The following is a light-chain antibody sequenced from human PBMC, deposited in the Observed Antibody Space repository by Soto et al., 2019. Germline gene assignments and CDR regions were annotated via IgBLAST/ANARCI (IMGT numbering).Light chain of an antibody. J-gene: IGKJ4*01. V-gene: IGKV2-28*01. CDR2: LGS. CDR3: MQALQTRLT. Sequence: DIVMTQSPLSLPVTPGEPASISCRSSQSLLHSNGYNYLDWYLQKPGQSPQLLIYLGSNRASGVPDRLSGSCSGSDFTLKISRVAAEDVGVYYCMQALQTRLTFGGGTKVEIK. CDR1: QSLLHSNGYNY.